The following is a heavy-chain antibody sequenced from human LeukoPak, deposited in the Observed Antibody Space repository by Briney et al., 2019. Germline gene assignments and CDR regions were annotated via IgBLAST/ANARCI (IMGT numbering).Heavy chain of an antibody. CDR1: GFTFSSYG. V-gene: IGHV3-33*06. Sequence: PGRSLRLSCAASGFTFSSYGMHWVRQAPGKGLEWVAVIWYDGSNKYYSDSVKGRFTISRDNYKNTLYLQMNSLRAEDTAVYYCAKDRWDTAMVMDYWGQGTLVTVSS. CDR2: IWYDGSNK. D-gene: IGHD5-18*01. J-gene: IGHJ4*02. CDR3: AKDRWDTAMVMDY.